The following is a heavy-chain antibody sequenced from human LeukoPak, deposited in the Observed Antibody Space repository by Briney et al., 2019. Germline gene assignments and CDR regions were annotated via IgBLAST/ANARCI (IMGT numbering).Heavy chain of an antibody. CDR2: IYSSETT. J-gene: IGHJ3*02. CDR1: GGSITGYH. CDR3: ARRNDFDI. Sequence: SETLSLTCTVSGGSITGYHWSWIRQPPGKGLEWIGYIYSSETTNYKPSLKSRVTISADTSKNQFSLKLTSVTAAYTAIYYCARRNDFDIWGQGTMVTVSS. V-gene: IGHV4-4*08.